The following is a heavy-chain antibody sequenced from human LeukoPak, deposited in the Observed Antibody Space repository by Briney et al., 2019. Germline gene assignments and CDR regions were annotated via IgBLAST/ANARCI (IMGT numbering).Heavy chain of an antibody. D-gene: IGHD3-9*01. V-gene: IGHV1-69*04. CDR2: IIPILGIA. J-gene: IGHJ2*01. CDR1: GGTFSSYA. CDR3: ARDTYDILTGYRNWYFDL. Sequence: SVKVSCKASGGTFSSYAISWVRQAPGQGLEWMGRIIPILGIANYAQKFQGRVTITADKSTSTAYMELSSLRSEDTAVYYCARDTYDILTGYRNWYFDLRGRGTLVTVSS.